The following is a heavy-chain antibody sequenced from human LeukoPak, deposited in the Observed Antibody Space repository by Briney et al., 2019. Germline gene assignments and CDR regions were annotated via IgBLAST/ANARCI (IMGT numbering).Heavy chain of an antibody. D-gene: IGHD6-13*01. CDR2: ISYDGSNK. CDR1: GFTFSSYV. V-gene: IGHV3-30*04. CDR3: ANIAALPSLDY. Sequence: PGGSLRLSCAASGFTFSSYVMHWVRQAPGKGLEWVAVISYDGSNKYYADSVKGRFTISRDNSKNTLYLQMNSLRAEDTAVYYCANIAALPSLDYWGQGTLVTVSS. J-gene: IGHJ4*02.